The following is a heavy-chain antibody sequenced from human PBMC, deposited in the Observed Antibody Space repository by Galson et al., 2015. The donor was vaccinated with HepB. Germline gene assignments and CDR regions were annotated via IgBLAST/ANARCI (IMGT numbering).Heavy chain of an antibody. J-gene: IGHJ5*02. D-gene: IGHD1-26*01. Sequence: CAISGDSVSSNNAAWNWIRQSPSRGLEWLGRTFYKSKWYNDYAVSVKGRISINPDTPKNQFSVQLSSVTPEDTAIYYCARSPHRSDAAFHDHWGQGTLVTVSS. CDR1: GDSVSSNNAA. CDR3: ARSPHRSDAAFHDH. V-gene: IGHV6-1*01. CDR2: TFYKSKWYN.